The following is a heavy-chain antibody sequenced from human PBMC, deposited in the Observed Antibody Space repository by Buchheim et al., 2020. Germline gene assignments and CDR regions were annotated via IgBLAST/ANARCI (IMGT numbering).Heavy chain of an antibody. CDR3: ARLDRTGYYQHLAY. Sequence: QVQLQQWGAGLLKPSETLSLTCAVSGGSFSDYYWSWIRQPPGKGLEWMWEINYSGSTNYNPSLKIRGTMSVDTATNHFSLTLSSVTAADTAVYYCARLDRTGYYQHLAYWGQGTL. CDR2: INYSGST. V-gene: IGHV4-34*02. CDR1: GGSFSDYY. J-gene: IGHJ4*01. D-gene: IGHD3-22*01.